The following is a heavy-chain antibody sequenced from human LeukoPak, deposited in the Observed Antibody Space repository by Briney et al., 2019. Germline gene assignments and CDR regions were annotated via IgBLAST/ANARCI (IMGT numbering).Heavy chain of an antibody. J-gene: IGHJ4*02. CDR2: ISWNSGSI. CDR3: ARGPSGYHDT. D-gene: IGHD5-12*01. Sequence: GGSLRLSCAASGFTFDDYAMHWVRQAPGKGLEWVSGISWNSGSIGYADSVRGRFTISRDNSKNTLYLQMNSLRAEDTAVYYCARGPSGYHDTGGQGTLVTVSS. V-gene: IGHV3-9*01. CDR1: GFTFDDYA.